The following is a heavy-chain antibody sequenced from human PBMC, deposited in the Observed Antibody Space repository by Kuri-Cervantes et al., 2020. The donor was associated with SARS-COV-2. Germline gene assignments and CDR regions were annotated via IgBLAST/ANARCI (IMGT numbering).Heavy chain of an antibody. V-gene: IGHV4-34*01. CDR3: ARVSRGYDFWSGYHHWYFDL. J-gene: IGHJ2*01. Sequence: ESLKISCAVYGGSFSGYYWSWIRQPPGKGLEWIGEINHSGSTNYNPSLKSRVTISVDTSKNQFSLKLSSVTAADTAMYYCARVSRGYDFWSGYHHWYFDLWGRGTLVTVSS. CDR1: GGSFSGYY. D-gene: IGHD3-3*01. CDR2: INHSGST.